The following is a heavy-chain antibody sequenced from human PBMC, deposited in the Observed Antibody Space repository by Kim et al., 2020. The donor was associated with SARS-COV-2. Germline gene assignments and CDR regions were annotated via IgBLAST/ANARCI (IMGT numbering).Heavy chain of an antibody. CDR2: ISSSSSYI. D-gene: IGHD3-10*01. CDR1: GFTFSSYS. Sequence: GGSLRLSCAASGFTFSSYSMNWVRQAPGKGLEWVSSISSSSSYIYYADSVKGRFTISRDNAKNSLYLQMNSLRAEDTAVYYCARGGGLWFGEFHAFDIWGQGTMVTVSS. V-gene: IGHV3-21*01. J-gene: IGHJ3*02. CDR3: ARGGGLWFGEFHAFDI.